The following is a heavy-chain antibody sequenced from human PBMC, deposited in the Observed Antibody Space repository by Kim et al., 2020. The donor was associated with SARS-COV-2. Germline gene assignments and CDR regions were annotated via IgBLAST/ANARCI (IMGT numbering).Heavy chain of an antibody. Sequence: SVKVSCESSGDTFSRYSINWLRQAPGLGLEWMGAVFPVFGITNYAQAFQDRVTITADKSTNTAYMELSSLRSEDTAVYYCARDLPPHHYGAESSGMDVWGQGTAVIVSS. CDR1: GDTFSRYS. D-gene: IGHD3-10*01. CDR3: ARDLPPHHYGAESSGMDV. CDR2: VFPVFGIT. V-gene: IGHV1-69*10. J-gene: IGHJ6*02.